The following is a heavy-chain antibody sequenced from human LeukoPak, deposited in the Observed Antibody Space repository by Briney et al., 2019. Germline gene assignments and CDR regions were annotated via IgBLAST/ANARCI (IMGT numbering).Heavy chain of an antibody. J-gene: IGHJ4*02. CDR1: GYSISSGYY. CDR2: TYHSGST. D-gene: IGHD4-23*01. CDR3: ARARRTTVVTPGYFDY. Sequence: PSETLSLTCAVSGYSISSGYYWGWVRQPPGKGLEWIGSTYHSGSTYYNPSLKSRVTISVDTSKNQFSVKLSSVTAADTAVYYCARARRTTVVTPGYFDYWGQGTLVTVSS. V-gene: IGHV4-38-2*01.